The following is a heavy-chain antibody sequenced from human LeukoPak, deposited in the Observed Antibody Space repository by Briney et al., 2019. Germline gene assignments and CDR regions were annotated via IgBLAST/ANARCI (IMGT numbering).Heavy chain of an antibody. J-gene: IGHJ4*02. CDR1: GFTFGDYG. Sequence: GGSLRLSCTVSGFTFGDYGMSWVRQAPGRGLEWVGFIRSKAYGGTTEYAASVKGRITISRDDSKSIAYLQMNSLKTEDTAVYYCTSVPLLWFGELLWGQGTLVTVSS. CDR3: TSVPLLWFGELL. V-gene: IGHV3-49*04. CDR2: IRSKAYGGTT. D-gene: IGHD3-10*01.